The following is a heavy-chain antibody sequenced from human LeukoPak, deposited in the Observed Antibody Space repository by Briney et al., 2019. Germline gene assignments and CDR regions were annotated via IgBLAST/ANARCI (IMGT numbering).Heavy chain of an antibody. CDR2: IYYSGST. CDR1: GGSISSSSYY. CDR3: AREVNLGYCSGGSCYTYPAFDI. V-gene: IGHV4-39*07. Sequence: SETLSLTCTVSGGSISSSSYYWGWSRQPPGKGLEWIGSIYYSGSTYYNPSLKSRVTISVDTSKTQFSLKLSSVTAADTAVYYCAREVNLGYCSGGSCYTYPAFDIWGQGTMVTVSS. J-gene: IGHJ3*02. D-gene: IGHD2-15*01.